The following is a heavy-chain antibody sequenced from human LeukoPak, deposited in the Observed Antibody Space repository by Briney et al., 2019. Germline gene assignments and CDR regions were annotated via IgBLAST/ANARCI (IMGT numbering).Heavy chain of an antibody. Sequence: ASVKVSCKASGYTFTGYYMHWVRQAPGQGLEGMGWINPNSGGTDYAQKFQGRVTMTRATSISTAYMELSRLRSDDTAVYYCARSRKAVPSAPQYWGQGTLVTVSS. V-gene: IGHV1-2*02. D-gene: IGHD2-2*01. CDR1: GYTFTGYY. J-gene: IGHJ4*02. CDR3: ARSRKAVPSAPQY. CDR2: INPNSGGT.